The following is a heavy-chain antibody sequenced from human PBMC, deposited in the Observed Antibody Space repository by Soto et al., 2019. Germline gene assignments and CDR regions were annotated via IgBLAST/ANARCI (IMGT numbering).Heavy chain of an antibody. J-gene: IGHJ4*02. CDR1: GFTFSGSW. CDR2: INGDGSGT. Sequence: EVQLVESGGGLVQPGGSQRLSCAASGFTFSGSWMHWVSQAPGKGLVWVSRINGDGSGTSYADFVKGRFTISRDDAKNTLFLQMNGLRAEDTAVYYCARGIFGSGTANDYWGQGTLVTVSS. D-gene: IGHD3-10*01. V-gene: IGHV3-74*01. CDR3: ARGIFGSGTANDY.